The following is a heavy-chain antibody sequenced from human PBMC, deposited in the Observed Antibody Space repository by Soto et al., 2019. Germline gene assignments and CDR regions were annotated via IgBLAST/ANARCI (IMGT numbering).Heavy chain of an antibody. CDR2: IWYDGSNK. V-gene: IGHV3-33*01. J-gene: IGHJ4*02. D-gene: IGHD3-9*01. CDR3: ARGGGILRYSDSSVFALSFAKFDY. Sequence: QVQLVESGGGVVQPGRSLRLSCAASGFTFSSYGMHWVRQAPGKGLEWVAVIWYDGSNKYYADSVKGRFTISRDNSKNTLYLQMNSLRAEDTAVYYCARGGGILRYSDSSVFALSFAKFDYWGQGTLVTVSS. CDR1: GFTFSSYG.